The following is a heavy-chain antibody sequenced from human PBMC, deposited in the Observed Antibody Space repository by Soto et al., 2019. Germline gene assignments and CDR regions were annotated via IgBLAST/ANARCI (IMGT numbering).Heavy chain of an antibody. Sequence: QAQLVQSGAEMKKPGASVKVSCKATGYTFSAYTMNWVRQAPGQSLEWMGWINAGSGTTKYSQNFQGRVSITRDTYASTVYIELTGLTSEDTAVYYCARDTETLGPRANDALDIWGQGTMVTVSS. CDR1: GYTFSAYT. CDR3: ARDTETLGPRANDALDI. J-gene: IGHJ3*02. D-gene: IGHD3-3*02. CDR2: INAGSGTT. V-gene: IGHV1-3*01.